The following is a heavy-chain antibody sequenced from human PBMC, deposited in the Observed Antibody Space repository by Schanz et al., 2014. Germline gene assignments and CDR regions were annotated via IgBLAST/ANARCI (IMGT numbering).Heavy chain of an antibody. D-gene: IGHD6-19*01. Sequence: EVLLVESGGGLVKPGGSLRLSCEASGFTFITYTMNWVRQAPGKGLEWVSALSGSGGSTYYADSVKGRFTISRDNSKNTLYLQMSSLRAEDTAIYYCAKLSSSGRLAGYFDYWGQGALVTVSS. J-gene: IGHJ4*02. CDR3: AKLSSSGRLAGYFDY. CDR2: LSGSGGST. V-gene: IGHV3-23*04. CDR1: GFTFITYT.